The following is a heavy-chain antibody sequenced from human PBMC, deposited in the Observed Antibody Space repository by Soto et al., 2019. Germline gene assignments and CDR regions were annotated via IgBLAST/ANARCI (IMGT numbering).Heavy chain of an antibody. CDR2: ISYDGSNK. J-gene: IGHJ6*02. CDR3: ARVGAARLLYYYYGMDV. CDR1: GFTFSSYA. Sequence: GGSLRLSCAASGFTFSSYAMHWVRQAPGKGLEWVAVISYDGSNKYYADSVKGRFTISRDNSKNTLYLQMNSLRAEDTAVYYCARVGAARLLYYYYGMDVWGQGTTVTVSS. V-gene: IGHV3-30-3*01. D-gene: IGHD6-6*01.